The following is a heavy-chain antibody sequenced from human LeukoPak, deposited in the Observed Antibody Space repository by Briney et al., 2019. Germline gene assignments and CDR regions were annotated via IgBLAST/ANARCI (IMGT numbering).Heavy chain of an antibody. V-gene: IGHV4-59*01. CDR2: IYYSGST. D-gene: IGHD3-10*01. CDR3: AGGGYGSGSYYVED. Sequence: PSETLSLTCTVSGGSISSYYWSWIRQPPGKGLEWIGYIYYSGSTNYNPSLKSRVTISVDTSKNQFSLKLSSVTAADTAVYYCAGGGYGSGSYYVEDWGQGTLVTVSS. J-gene: IGHJ4*02. CDR1: GGSISSYY.